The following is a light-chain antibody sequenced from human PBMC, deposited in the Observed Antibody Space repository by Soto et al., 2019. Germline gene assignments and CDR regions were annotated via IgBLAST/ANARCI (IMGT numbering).Light chain of an antibody. V-gene: IGLV2-14*01. CDR2: DVG. CDR3: SSFSSSTTRV. CDR1: SSDVGDFNY. J-gene: IGLJ1*01. Sequence: QSALTQPASVSGSPGQSITISCTGTSSDVGDFNYVSWYQQHPGKAPELMIYDVGNRPSGVSIRFSGSKSGSTASLTISGLQAEDEADYYCSSFSSSTTRVFGTGTKLTVL.